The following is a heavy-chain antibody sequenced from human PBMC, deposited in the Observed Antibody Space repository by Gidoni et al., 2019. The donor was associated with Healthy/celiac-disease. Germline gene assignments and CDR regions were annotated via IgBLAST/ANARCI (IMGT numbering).Heavy chain of an antibody. CDR1: GFTFRSYA. V-gene: IGHV3-23*01. J-gene: IGHJ3*02. CDR2: ISGSGGST. Sequence: EVQLLESGGGLVQPGGSLRLSCAASGFTFRSYAMTWVRQPPWKGLEWVSAISGSGGSTYYADSVKGRFTISRDNSKNTLYLQMNSLRAEDTAVYYCAKAYSSSWHDAFDIWGQGTMVTVSS. D-gene: IGHD6-13*01. CDR3: AKAYSSSWHDAFDI.